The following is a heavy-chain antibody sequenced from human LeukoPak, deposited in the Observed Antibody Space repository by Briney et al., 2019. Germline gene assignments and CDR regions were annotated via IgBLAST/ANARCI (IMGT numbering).Heavy chain of an antibody. CDR3: AKDGYCSSSSCPPDAFDI. CDR2: ISGSGGST. J-gene: IGHJ3*02. CDR1: GFTFSSYA. Sequence: GGSLRLSCAASGFTFSSYAMSWVRQAPGKGLDWVSAISGSGGSTYYADSVKGRFTISRDNSKNTLYLQMNSLRAEDTAVYYCAKDGYCSSSSCPPDAFDIWGQGTMVTVSS. D-gene: IGHD2-2*03. V-gene: IGHV3-23*01.